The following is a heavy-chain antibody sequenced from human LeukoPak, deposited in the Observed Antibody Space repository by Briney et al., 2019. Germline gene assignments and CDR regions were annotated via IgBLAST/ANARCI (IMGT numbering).Heavy chain of an antibody. D-gene: IGHD2-21*02. CDR1: GGTFSSYA. CDR2: IIPILGIA. Sequence: SVKVSCKASGGTFSSYAISWVRQAPGQGLEWMGRIIPILGIANYAQKFQGRVTITADKSTSTAYMELSSLRSEDTAVYYCARGLYKGLPTYYYYGMDVWGQGTTVTVSS. V-gene: IGHV1-69*04. CDR3: ARGLYKGLPTYYYYGMDV. J-gene: IGHJ6*02.